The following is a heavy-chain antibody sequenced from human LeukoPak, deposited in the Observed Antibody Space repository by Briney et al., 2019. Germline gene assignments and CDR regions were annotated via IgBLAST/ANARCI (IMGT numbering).Heavy chain of an antibody. J-gene: IGHJ4*02. CDR3: ARDDFWTGYGYFDF. Sequence: PGGSLRLSCAVSGFTFSNYGMNWVRQAPGKGLEWLPYISTRSGTIYYADSVKGRFTISRDDAKNSLYLQMNSLRAEDTAVYYCARDDFWTGYGYFDFWGQGTLVTVSS. CDR2: ISTRSGTI. D-gene: IGHD3/OR15-3a*01. CDR1: GFTFSNYG. V-gene: IGHV3-48*01.